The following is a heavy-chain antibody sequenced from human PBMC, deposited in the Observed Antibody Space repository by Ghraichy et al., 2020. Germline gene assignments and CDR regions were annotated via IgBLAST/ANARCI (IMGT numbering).Heavy chain of an antibody. D-gene: IGHD3-3*01. CDR2: INHSGST. CDR3: ARGTGIRFLEWLLPLNWFDP. Sequence: ESLNISCAVYGGSFSGYYWSWIRQPPGKGLEWIGEINHSGSTNYNPSLKSRVTISVDTSKNQFSLKLSSVTAADTAVYYCARGTGIRFLEWLLPLNWFDPWGQGTLVTVSS. CDR1: GGSFSGYY. J-gene: IGHJ5*02. V-gene: IGHV4-34*01.